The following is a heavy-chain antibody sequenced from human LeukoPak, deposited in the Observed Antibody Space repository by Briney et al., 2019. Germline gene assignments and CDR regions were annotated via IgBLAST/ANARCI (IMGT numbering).Heavy chain of an antibody. J-gene: IGHJ4*02. V-gene: IGHV4-59*01. Sequence: PSETLSLTCTVSGGSISSYYWSWIRQPPGKGLEWIGYIFYSGSTNYNPSLKSRVTISVDTSKNQFSLKLSSVTAADTAVYDCAREVLRSGWYGGGFDYCGQGTLVTDSS. CDR1: GGSISSYY. CDR2: IFYSGST. CDR3: AREVLRSGWYGGGFDY. D-gene: IGHD6-19*01.